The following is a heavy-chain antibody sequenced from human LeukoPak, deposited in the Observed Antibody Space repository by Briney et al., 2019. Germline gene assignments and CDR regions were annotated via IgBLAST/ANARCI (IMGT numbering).Heavy chain of an antibody. J-gene: IGHJ2*01. CDR3: ARDIGYCSGGSCVRIGHWYFDL. Sequence: SETLSLTCTVSGGSISSGSYYWSWIRQPAGKGLEWIGRIYTSGSTNYNPSLKSRVTISVDTSKNQFSLKLSSVTAADTAVYYCARDIGYCSGGSCVRIGHWYFDLWGRGTLVTVSS. CDR1: GGSISSGSYY. D-gene: IGHD2-15*01. CDR2: IYTSGST. V-gene: IGHV4-61*02.